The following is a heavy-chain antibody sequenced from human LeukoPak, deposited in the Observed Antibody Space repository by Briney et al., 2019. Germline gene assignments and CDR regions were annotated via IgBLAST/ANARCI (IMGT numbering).Heavy chain of an antibody. D-gene: IGHD3-3*01. Sequence: PGGSLRLSCAASGFTFTNYGMNWVRQAPGKGLEWVSSISSSSSYIYYADTVKGRFTISRDNAKNSLYLQMNSLRAEDTAVYYCATCGVLRFLEWLLRTPYYYMDVWGKGTTVTVSS. CDR1: GFTFTNYG. CDR3: ATCGVLRFLEWLLRTPYYYMDV. CDR2: ISSSSSYI. V-gene: IGHV3-21*01. J-gene: IGHJ6*03.